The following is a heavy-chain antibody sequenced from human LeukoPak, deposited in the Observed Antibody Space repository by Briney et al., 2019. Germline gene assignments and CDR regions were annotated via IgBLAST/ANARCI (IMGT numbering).Heavy chain of an antibody. V-gene: IGHV1-46*01. J-gene: IGHJ6*02. D-gene: IGHD2-21*01. CDR1: GYTFTNYH. Sequence: GASVTVSCTASGYTFTNYHMHWVRQAPGQGLEWMGIINPSGGSTSSAQKFQGRVTMTRDTSTSTVYMELSSLRSEHTAVHYCARRVMSGDYDGIDVWGQGTTVTVSS. CDR2: INPSGGST. CDR3: ARRVMSGDYDGIDV.